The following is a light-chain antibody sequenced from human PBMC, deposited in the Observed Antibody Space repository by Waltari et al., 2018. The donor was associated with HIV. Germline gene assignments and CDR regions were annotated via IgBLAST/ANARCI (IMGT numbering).Light chain of an antibody. CDR3: SSYTSSSALYVV. Sequence: QSALTQPASVSGSPGQSITISCTGTSSDVGGYNSVSWYQQHPGKAPKLMFYDVSNRPAGVSNRCSRSKSGNTASLTISGLQAEDEADYYCSSYTSSSALYVVFGGGTKLTVL. CDR2: DVS. V-gene: IGLV2-14*03. CDR1: SSDVGGYNS. J-gene: IGLJ2*01.